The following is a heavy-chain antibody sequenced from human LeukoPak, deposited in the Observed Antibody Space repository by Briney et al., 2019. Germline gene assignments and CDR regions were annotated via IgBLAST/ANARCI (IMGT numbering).Heavy chain of an antibody. CDR2: IHAGGPT. CDR3: ARHDAGIAARPFDN. CDR1: GGSISTYY. J-gene: IGHJ4*02. D-gene: IGHD6-6*01. V-gene: IGHV4-4*09. Sequence: PSETLSLTCTVSGGSISTYYWSWIRRPPGKGLEWIAYIHAGGPTNYNPSLKSRITISVDTSKSQFSLKLSSVTAADTAVYYCARHDAGIAARPFDNWGQGTLVTVSS.